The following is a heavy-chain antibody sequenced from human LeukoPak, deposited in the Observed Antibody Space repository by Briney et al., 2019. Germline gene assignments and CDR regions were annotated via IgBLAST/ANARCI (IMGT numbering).Heavy chain of an antibody. CDR3: AKGSRSLTGGNWFDP. CDR1: GFTFDDYA. Sequence: GRSLRLSCAASGFTFDDYAMHRVRQAPGKGLEWVSGISWNSGSIGYADSVKGRFTISRDNAKNSLYLQMNSLRAEDMALYYCAKGSRSLTGGNWFDPWGQGTLVTVSS. V-gene: IGHV3-9*03. CDR2: ISWNSGSI. J-gene: IGHJ5*02. D-gene: IGHD3-9*01.